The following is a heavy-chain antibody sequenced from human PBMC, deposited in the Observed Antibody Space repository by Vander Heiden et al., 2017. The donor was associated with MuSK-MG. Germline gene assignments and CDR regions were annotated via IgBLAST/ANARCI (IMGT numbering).Heavy chain of an antibody. Sequence: QVQLQQWGAGLLKPSETLSLPCAVYGGSFSGSYWSWIRQPPGKGLEWIGEINHSGSTNYNPSLKSRVTISVDTSKNQFSLKLSSVTAADTAVYYCARGVDIVVVVAALYYFDYWGQGALVTVSS. D-gene: IGHD2-15*01. CDR3: ARGVDIVVVVAALYYFDY. CDR2: INHSGST. V-gene: IGHV4-34*01. CDR1: GGSFSGSY. J-gene: IGHJ4*02.